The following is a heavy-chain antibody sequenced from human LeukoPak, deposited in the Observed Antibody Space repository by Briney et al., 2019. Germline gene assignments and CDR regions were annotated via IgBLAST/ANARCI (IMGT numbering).Heavy chain of an antibody. CDR1: GGSISSSNW. CDR2: IYHSGST. CDR3: ARRPSPYSSGWYRFGDAFDI. J-gene: IGHJ3*02. Sequence: PSGTLSLTCAVPGGSISSSNWWSWVRQPPGKGLEWIGEIYHSGSTNYNPSLKSRVTISVDTSKNQFSLKLSSVTAADTAVYYCARRPSPYSSGWYRFGDAFDIWGQGTMVTVSS. V-gene: IGHV4-4*02. D-gene: IGHD6-19*01.